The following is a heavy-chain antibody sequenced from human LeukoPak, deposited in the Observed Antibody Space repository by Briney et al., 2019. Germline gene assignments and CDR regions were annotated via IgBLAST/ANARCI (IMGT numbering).Heavy chain of an antibody. V-gene: IGHV4-59*01. D-gene: IGHD1-26*01. J-gene: IGHJ3*02. Sequence: SETLSLTCTVSGGSISSYYWSWIRQPPGKGLEWIGYIYYSGSTNYNPSLKSRVTISVDTSKNQFSLKPSSVTAADTAVYYCARLGAGDAFDIWGQGTMVTVSS. CDR2: IYYSGST. CDR3: ARLGAGDAFDI. CDR1: GGSISSYY.